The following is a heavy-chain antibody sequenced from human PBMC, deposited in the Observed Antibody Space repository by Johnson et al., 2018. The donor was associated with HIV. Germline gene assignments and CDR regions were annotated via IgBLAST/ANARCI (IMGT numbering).Heavy chain of an antibody. J-gene: IGHJ3*02. V-gene: IGHV3-30-3*02. D-gene: IGHD2-21*02. CDR3: AKPQPPIVVVTATVKGEAFDI. CDR1: GFTFSSYA. Sequence: QVQLVESGGGVVQPGRSLRLSCAASGFTFSSYAMHWVRQAPGKGLEWVAVISYDGSNKYYADSVKGRFTISRDNSKNTLYLQMNSLRAEDTAVYYCAKPQPPIVVVTATVKGEAFDIWGQGNGHRLF. CDR2: ISYDGSNK.